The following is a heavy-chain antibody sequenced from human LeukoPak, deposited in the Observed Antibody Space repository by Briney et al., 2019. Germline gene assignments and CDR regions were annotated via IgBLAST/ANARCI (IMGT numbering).Heavy chain of an antibody. V-gene: IGHV3-21*01. CDR2: ISSSSSYI. CDR3: ARDRGDFWTGYYTNYFDY. CDR1: GFTFSSYS. Sequence: PGGSLRLSCAASGFTFSSYSMNWVRQAPGKGLEWVSSISSSSSYIYYADSVKGRFTISRDNARNSLYLQMNSLRAEDTAVYYCARDRGDFWTGYYTNYFDYWGQGTLVTVSS. D-gene: IGHD3/OR15-3a*01. J-gene: IGHJ4*02.